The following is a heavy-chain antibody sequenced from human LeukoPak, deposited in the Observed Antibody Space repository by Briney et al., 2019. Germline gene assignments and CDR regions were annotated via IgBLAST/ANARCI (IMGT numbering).Heavy chain of an antibody. V-gene: IGHV3-48*03. CDR1: GFTFSSYE. Sequence: GGSLRLSCAASGFTFSSYEMNWVRQAPGKGVEGVSYISSSGSTIYYADSVKGRFTISRDNAKNSLYLQMNSLRAEDTAVYYCARELGNSGSYGWGQGTLVTVSS. CDR2: ISSSGSTI. J-gene: IGHJ4*02. CDR3: ARELGNSGSYG. D-gene: IGHD1-26*01.